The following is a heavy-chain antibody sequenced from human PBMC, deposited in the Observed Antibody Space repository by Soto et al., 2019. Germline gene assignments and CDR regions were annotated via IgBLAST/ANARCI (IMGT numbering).Heavy chain of an antibody. J-gene: IGHJ4*02. V-gene: IGHV3-48*02. Sequence: GGSLRLSCAASGFTFSSYSMNWVRQAPGKGLEWVSYISSSSSTIYYADSVKGRFTISRDNAKNSLYLQMNSLRDEDTAVYYCARDLGYYYDSSGYYPENRDYWGQGTLVTVSS. CDR2: ISSSSSTI. CDR3: ARDLGYYYDSSGYYPENRDY. CDR1: GFTFSSYS. D-gene: IGHD3-22*01.